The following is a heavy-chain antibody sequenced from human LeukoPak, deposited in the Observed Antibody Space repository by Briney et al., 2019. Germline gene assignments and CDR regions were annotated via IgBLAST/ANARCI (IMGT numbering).Heavy chain of an antibody. Sequence: GGSLRLSCAASGFTFSSYAMHWVRQAPGKGLEWVAVISYDGSNKYYADSVKGRFTISRDNSKNTLYLQMNSLRAEDTAVYYCARGDWSVYRYGMDVWGQGTTVTVSS. V-gene: IGHV3-30-3*01. CDR1: GFTFSSYA. CDR3: ARGDWSVYRYGMDV. D-gene: IGHD3/OR15-3a*01. CDR2: ISYDGSNK. J-gene: IGHJ6*02.